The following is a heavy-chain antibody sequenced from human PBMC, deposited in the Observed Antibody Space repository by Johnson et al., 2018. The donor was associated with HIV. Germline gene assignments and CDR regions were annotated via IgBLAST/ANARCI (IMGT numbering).Heavy chain of an antibody. CDR1: GFTFSSYA. D-gene: IGHD6-6*01. V-gene: IGHV3-33*06. CDR3: AKAQQRVPGGDAFDV. Sequence: QEKLVESGGGVVQPGRSLRLSCAASGFTFSSYAMHWVRQAPGKGLEWVAVIWYDGSNEYYTDSVKGRFIISRDNSKNTVYLEMKSLRDEDTAVYYCAKAQQRVPGGDAFDVWGQGTLVTVSS. CDR2: IWYDGSNE. J-gene: IGHJ3*01.